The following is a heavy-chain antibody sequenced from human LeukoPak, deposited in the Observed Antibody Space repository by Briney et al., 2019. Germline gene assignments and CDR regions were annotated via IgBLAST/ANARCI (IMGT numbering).Heavy chain of an antibody. V-gene: IGHV4-34*01. CDR3: ARDLPAAMRRDRWYSSSLFWYYYYGMDV. CDR2: INHSGST. D-gene: IGHD6-13*01. CDR1: GGSFSGYY. Sequence: SETLSLTCAVYGGSFSGYYWSWIRQPPGKGLEWIGEINHSGSTNYNPSLKSRVTISVDTSKNQFSLKLSSVTAADTAVYYCARDLPAAMRRDRWYSSSLFWYYYYGMDVWGQGTTVTVSS. J-gene: IGHJ6*02.